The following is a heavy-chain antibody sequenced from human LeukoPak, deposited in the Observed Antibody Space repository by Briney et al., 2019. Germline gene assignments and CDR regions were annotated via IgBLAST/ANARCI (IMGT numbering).Heavy chain of an antibody. J-gene: IGHJ5*02. Sequence: ASVKVSCKASGYTFTGYYMHWVRQAPGQGFEWMGWINPNSGGTNYAQKFQGRVTMTRDTSVSTAYMELNRLRSDDTGVYYCARDTTMITYWFDPWGQGTLVTVSS. CDR1: GYTFTGYY. CDR3: ARDTTMITYWFDP. V-gene: IGHV1-2*02. CDR2: INPNSGGT. D-gene: IGHD5-18*01.